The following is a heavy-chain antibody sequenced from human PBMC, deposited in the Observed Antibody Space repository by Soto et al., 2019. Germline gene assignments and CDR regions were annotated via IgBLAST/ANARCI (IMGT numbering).Heavy chain of an antibody. CDR2: INPSGGST. CDR1: GYTFTSYY. CDR3: GRDLSIVVVAAHYYYYYGMDV. J-gene: IGHJ6*02. D-gene: IGHD2-15*01. V-gene: IGHV1-46*01. Sequence: ASVKVSCKASGYTFTSYYMHWVRQAPGQGLEWMGIINPSGGSTSYAQKFQGRVTMTRDTSTSTVYMELSSLRSEDTAVYYCGRDLSIVVVAAHYYYYYGMDVWGQGTTVTV.